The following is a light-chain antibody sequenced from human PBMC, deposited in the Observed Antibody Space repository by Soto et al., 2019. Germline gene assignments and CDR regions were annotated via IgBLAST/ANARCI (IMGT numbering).Light chain of an antibody. Sequence: EIVLTQSPAPLSLSPGERATLSCRASQSVSSSLAWYQQKPGQAPRLLIYDASTRATGIPARFSGSGSGTDFTLTISSLEPEEFAVDYCQQRSNWPWTFGQGTKVEIK. CDR2: DAS. J-gene: IGKJ1*01. CDR1: QSVSSS. V-gene: IGKV3-11*01. CDR3: QQRSNWPWT.